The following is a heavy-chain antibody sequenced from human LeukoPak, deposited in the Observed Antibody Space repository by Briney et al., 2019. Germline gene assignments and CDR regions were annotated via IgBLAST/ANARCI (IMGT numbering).Heavy chain of an antibody. J-gene: IGHJ4*02. D-gene: IGHD2-21*01. CDR1: GYTFTSYY. CDR2: INPSGGST. V-gene: IGHV1-46*01. CDR3: ARSNEVLWPVDY. Sequence: ASVKVSCKASGYTFTSYYMHWVRQAPGQGLEWMRIINPSGGSTSYAQKFQGRVTMTRDTSTSTVYMELSSLRSEDTAVYYCARSNEVLWPVDYWGQGTLVTVSS.